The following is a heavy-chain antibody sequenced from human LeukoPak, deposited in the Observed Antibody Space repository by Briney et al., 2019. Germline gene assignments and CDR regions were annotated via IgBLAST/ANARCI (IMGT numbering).Heavy chain of an antibody. D-gene: IGHD5-24*01. CDR1: GYTFTSYA. J-gene: IGHJ4*02. V-gene: IGHV1-8*03. CDR2: TNPNSGDT. CDR3: ARGRLDGNVDF. Sequence: ASVKVSCKASGYTFTSYAMHWVRQAAGQGFEWMGWTNPNSGDTGYAHNLQGRITITRDSSTATVFMELSSLRSEDTAMYYCARGRLDGNVDFWGQGTPVTVSS.